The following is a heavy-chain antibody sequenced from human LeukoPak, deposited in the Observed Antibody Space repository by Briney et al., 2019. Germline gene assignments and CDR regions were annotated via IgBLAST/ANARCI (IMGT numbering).Heavy chain of an antibody. V-gene: IGHV1-3*01. CDR1: GYTFTSYA. CDR2: INAGNGNT. Sequence: RASVKVSCKASGYTFTSYAMHWVRQAPGQRLEWMGWINAGNGNTKYSQKFQGRVTITRDTSASTAYMELSSLRSEDTAVYYCARESHVTREDYWGQGTLVTVSS. D-gene: IGHD3-10*01. CDR3: ARESHVTREDY. J-gene: IGHJ4*02.